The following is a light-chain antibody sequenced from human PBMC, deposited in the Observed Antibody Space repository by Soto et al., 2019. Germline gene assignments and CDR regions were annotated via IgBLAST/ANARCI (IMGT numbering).Light chain of an antibody. V-gene: IGKV1-39*01. CDR1: QSISSY. CDR2: AAS. Sequence: DIQMTQSPSSLSASVGGRVTITCRASQSISSYLNWYQQKPGKAPKILIYAASSLQSGVPSRFSGSGSGTDFTLTISSLQPEDVATYYCQQSYSTPLTLGGGTKVDIK. CDR3: QQSYSTPLT. J-gene: IGKJ4*01.